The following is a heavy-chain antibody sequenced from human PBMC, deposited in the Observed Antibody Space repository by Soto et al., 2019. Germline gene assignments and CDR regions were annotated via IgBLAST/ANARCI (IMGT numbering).Heavy chain of an antibody. CDR3: GRRGYGSRWPNVYMGG. CDR2: ISNNGAHT. Sequence: EAQLVESGGGLVQPGGSLRLSCAASGFTFSNYEMHWVRQAPGKGLEYVSGISNNGAHTDYAKSVKGRFTISRDNSENTLYLQMGSRRAEDMAFYYCGRRGYGSRWPNVYMGGWGKGTTVTVSS. D-gene: IGHD6-13*01. CDR1: GFTFSNYE. V-gene: IGHV3-64*01. J-gene: IGHJ6*03.